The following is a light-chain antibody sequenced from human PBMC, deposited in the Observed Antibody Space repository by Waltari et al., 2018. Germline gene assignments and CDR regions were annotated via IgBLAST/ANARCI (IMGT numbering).Light chain of an antibody. J-gene: IGLJ3*02. CDR1: NIATKN. CDR3: AAWDDSLSGPV. V-gene: IGLV3-21*04. CDR2: YDS. Sequence: SLVLSQPPSVSVAPGKTARITCGGNNIATKNVHWYQQKPGQAPVLVIYYDSDRPSGIPDRFSGSRSGTSASLAISGLRSEDEADYHCAAWDDSLSGPVFGGGTKLTVL.